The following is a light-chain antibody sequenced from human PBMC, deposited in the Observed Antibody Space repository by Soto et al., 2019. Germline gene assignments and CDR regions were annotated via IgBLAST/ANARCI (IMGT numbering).Light chain of an antibody. V-gene: IGLV3-21*02. J-gene: IGLJ2*01. CDR2: DDG. CDR1: NIGIKS. Sequence: SYELTQPPSVSVAPGQTATITCGGNNIGIKSVQWYQQKPGQAPVLVVHDDGDRPSGIPERVSGSNSGNTATLTISRVEAGDEADYYCAAWDDNVDGVLFGGGTKLTVL. CDR3: AAWDDNVDGVL.